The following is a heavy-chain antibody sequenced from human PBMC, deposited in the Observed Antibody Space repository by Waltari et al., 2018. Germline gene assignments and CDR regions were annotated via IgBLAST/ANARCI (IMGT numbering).Heavy chain of an antibody. D-gene: IGHD6-13*01. V-gene: IGHV4-38-2*01. Sequence: QVQLQESGPGLVKPSETLSLTCAVSGYSISSGYYWGWIRQPPGKGLEWIGSIYHSGSTYYNPSLKSRVTISVDTSKNQFSLKLSSVTAADTAVYYCARGPYSSSWYGAGWFDPWGQGTLVTVSS. CDR1: GYSISSGYY. CDR2: IYHSGST. CDR3: ARGPYSSSWYGAGWFDP. J-gene: IGHJ5*02.